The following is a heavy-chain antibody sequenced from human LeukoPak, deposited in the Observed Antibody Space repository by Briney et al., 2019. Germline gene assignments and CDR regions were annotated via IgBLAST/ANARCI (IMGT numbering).Heavy chain of an antibody. Sequence: PSETLSLTCADPGGSFSGYYWTWIRQPPGKGLEWIGEINHSGSANYSPSLSSRVTISLDMSENQFSLKLTSVTAADTAVYYCARGQGTVTTHWGQGTLVTVSS. V-gene: IGHV4-34*01. CDR3: ARGQGTVTTH. D-gene: IGHD4-17*01. CDR1: GGSFSGYY. CDR2: INHSGSA. J-gene: IGHJ4*02.